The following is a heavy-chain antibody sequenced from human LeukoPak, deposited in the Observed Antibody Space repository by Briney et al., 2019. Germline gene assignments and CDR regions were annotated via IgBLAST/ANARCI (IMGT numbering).Heavy chain of an antibody. CDR3: ARWGPYCSSTSRYRYYYMDV. D-gene: IGHD2-2*01. V-gene: IGHV1-18*01. J-gene: IGHJ6*03. Sequence: ASVKVSCKASGYTFTSYGISWVRQARGQGLEWMGWISAYNGNTNYAQKLQGRVNMTTDTSTSTAYRELRSLRSDDTAVYYCARWGPYCSSTSRYRYYYMDVWGKGTTVTVSS. CDR2: ISAYNGNT. CDR1: GYTFTSYG.